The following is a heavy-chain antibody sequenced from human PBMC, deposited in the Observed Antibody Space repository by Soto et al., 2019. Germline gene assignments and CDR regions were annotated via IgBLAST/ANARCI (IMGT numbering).Heavy chain of an antibody. V-gene: IGHV3-48*02. J-gene: IGHJ4*02. CDR1: GFTFSSYT. CDR2: ISSNAATI. Sequence: EVQLVESGGGLVQPGGSLRLSCAASGFTFSSYTVNWVRQAPGKGLEWVSYISSNAATIYYADSVKGRFTISRDNAKDSLYLQMNSLRDEDTAVYYCARAFNYYFDYWGQGTLVTVSS. CDR3: ARAFNYYFDY. D-gene: IGHD1-1*01.